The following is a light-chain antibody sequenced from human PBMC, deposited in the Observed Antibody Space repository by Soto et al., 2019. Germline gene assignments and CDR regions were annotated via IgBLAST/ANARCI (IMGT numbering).Light chain of an antibody. CDR2: DVN. Sequence: QSVLTQPASVSGSPGQSITISCTGTSSDIGGYNYVSWYQHHPGEAPKLMIYDVNNRPSGVSNRFSGSKSGNTASLTISGLQAEDEADYYCSSYTSSSTVFVFGTGTKLTVL. V-gene: IGLV2-14*01. J-gene: IGLJ1*01. CDR1: SSDIGGYNY. CDR3: SSYTSSSTVFV.